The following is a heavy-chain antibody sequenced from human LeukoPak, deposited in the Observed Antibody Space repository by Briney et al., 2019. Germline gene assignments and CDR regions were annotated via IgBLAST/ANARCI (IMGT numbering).Heavy chain of an antibody. CDR1: GGSISSYY. Sequence: PSETLSLACTVSGGSISSYYWSWIRQPPGKGLEWIGYIYYSGSTNYNPSLKSRVTISVDTSKNQFSLKLSSVTAADTAVYYCARHRRYCSSTSCRAFDIWGQGTMVTVSS. CDR2: IYYSGST. J-gene: IGHJ3*02. CDR3: ARHRRYCSSTSCRAFDI. D-gene: IGHD2-2*01. V-gene: IGHV4-59*08.